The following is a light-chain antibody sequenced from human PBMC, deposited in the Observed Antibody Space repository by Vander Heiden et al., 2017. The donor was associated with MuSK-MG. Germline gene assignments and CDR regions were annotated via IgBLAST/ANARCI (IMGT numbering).Light chain of an antibody. CDR3: QQSDNSPVT. CDR1: QSIGRS. CDR2: TTS. V-gene: IGKV1-39*01. Sequence: DIQMTQSPSSLSASVGDRVTITCRASQSIGRSLNWYQQKPGKAPILLIHTTSNLQSGVPSRFSGSGDGTDFTLGITSLQPEDFATYYCQQSDNSPVTFGQGTKLGIK. J-gene: IGKJ2*01.